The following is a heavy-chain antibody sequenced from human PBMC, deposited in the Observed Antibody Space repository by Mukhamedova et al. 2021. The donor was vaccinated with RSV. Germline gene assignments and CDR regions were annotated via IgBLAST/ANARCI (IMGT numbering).Heavy chain of an antibody. J-gene: IGHJ4*02. Sequence: ISRDNSKNTLSLRLNSLRPEDTAVYYCARDPYLREFLDYWGQGTQVTVSS. CDR3: ARDPYLREFLDY. D-gene: IGHD3-10*01. V-gene: IGHV3-30*01.